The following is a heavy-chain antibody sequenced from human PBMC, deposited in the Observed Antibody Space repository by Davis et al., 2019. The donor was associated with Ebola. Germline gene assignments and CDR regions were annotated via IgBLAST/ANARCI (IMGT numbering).Heavy chain of an antibody. CDR2: IFSNDEK. J-gene: IGHJ6*02. CDR1: GFSLSNARMG. Sequence: SGPTLVKPPETLTLTCTVPGFSLSNARMGVSWIRQPPGKALEWLAHIFSNDEKSYSTSLKSRLTISKDTSKSQVVLTMTNMDPVDTATYYCARVHKGWFRELFKADYYYGMDVWGQGTTVTVSS. V-gene: IGHV2-26*01. D-gene: IGHD3-10*01. CDR3: ARVHKGWFRELFKADYYYGMDV.